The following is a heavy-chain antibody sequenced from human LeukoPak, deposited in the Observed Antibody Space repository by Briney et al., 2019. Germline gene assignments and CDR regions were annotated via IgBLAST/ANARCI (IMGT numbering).Heavy chain of an antibody. D-gene: IGHD3-3*01. CDR2: IYYSGST. Sequence: SETLSLTCTVSGGSISSYYWSWIRQPPGKGLEWIGYIYYSGSTNYNPSLKSRVTISVGTSKNQFSLKLSSVTAADTAVYYCARVFGDYVLAWFDPWGQGTLVTVSS. J-gene: IGHJ5*02. V-gene: IGHV4-59*01. CDR1: GGSISSYY. CDR3: ARVFGDYVLAWFDP.